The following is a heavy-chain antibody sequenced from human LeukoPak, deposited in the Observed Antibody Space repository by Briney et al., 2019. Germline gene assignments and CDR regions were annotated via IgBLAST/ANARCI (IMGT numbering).Heavy chain of an antibody. D-gene: IGHD4-17*01. J-gene: IGHJ3*02. Sequence: SETLSLTCTVSGGSISSSSYYWGWIRQPPGKGREWIGSIYYSGSTYYNPSLKSRVTISVDTSKNQFSLKLSSVTAADTAVYYCAKPARRGDYGAFDTWGQGTMVTVSS. V-gene: IGHV4-39*01. CDR1: GGSISSSSYY. CDR2: IYYSGST. CDR3: AKPARRGDYGAFDT.